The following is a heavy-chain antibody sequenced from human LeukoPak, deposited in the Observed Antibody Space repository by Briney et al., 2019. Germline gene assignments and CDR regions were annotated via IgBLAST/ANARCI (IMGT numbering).Heavy chain of an antibody. CDR2: IWYDGSNK. CDR3: ARAPRCSSTSCYFFDY. CDR1: GFTFSSYG. J-gene: IGHJ4*02. D-gene: IGHD2-2*01. Sequence: GGSLRLSCAASGFTFSSYGMHWVRQAPGKGLKWVAVIWYDGSNKYYADSVKGRFTISRDNSKNTLYLQMNSLRAEDTAVYYCARAPRCSSTSCYFFDYWGQGTLVTVSS. V-gene: IGHV3-33*01.